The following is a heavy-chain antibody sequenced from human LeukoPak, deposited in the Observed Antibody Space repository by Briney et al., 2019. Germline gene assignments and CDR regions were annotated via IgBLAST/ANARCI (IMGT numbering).Heavy chain of an antibody. Sequence: ASVKVSCKASGYTFTSYGISWVRQAPGQGLEWMGWISAYNGNTNYAQKLQGRVTMTTDTSTSTAYMELRSLRSDDTAVYYCVAESGYSSGWAPFDYWGQGTLVTVSS. CDR3: VAESGYSSGWAPFDY. J-gene: IGHJ4*02. CDR2: ISAYNGNT. V-gene: IGHV1-18*01. D-gene: IGHD6-19*01. CDR1: GYTFTSYG.